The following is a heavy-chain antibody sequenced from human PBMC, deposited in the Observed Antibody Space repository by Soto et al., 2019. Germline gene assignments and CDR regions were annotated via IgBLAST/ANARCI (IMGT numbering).Heavy chain of an antibody. CDR2: IYYSGST. D-gene: IGHD1-1*01. V-gene: IGHV4-39*01. CDR3: TSAGPYCYYGLDV. Sequence: QLQLQESGPGLVKPSETLSLTCTVSGGSIRSSSYYWGWIRQPPGKGLEWIGSIYYSGSTYYNPSLPSRVTMSVDASNNPFSLKLSSVTAADTAVYYCTSAGPYCYYGLDVWGQGTTVTVSS. J-gene: IGHJ6*02. CDR1: GGSIRSSSYY.